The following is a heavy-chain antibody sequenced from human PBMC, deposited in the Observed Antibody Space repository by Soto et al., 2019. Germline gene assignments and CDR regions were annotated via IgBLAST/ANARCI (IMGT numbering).Heavy chain of an antibody. V-gene: IGHV4-31*03. D-gene: IGHD3-22*01. CDR2: IYYSGST. Sequence: SETLSLTCTVSGGSISSGGYYWSWIRQHPGKGLEWIGYIYYSGSTYYNPSLKSRVTISVDTSKNQFSLKLSSVTAADTAVYYCARCGPDKTYYYDSSPEYFQHWGQGTLVTVSS. CDR3: ARCGPDKTYYYDSSPEYFQH. J-gene: IGHJ1*01. CDR1: GGSISSGGYY.